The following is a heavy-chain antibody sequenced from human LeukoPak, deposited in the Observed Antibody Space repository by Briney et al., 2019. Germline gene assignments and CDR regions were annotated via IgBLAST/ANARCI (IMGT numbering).Heavy chain of an antibody. CDR3: ARASTVTTYNWFDP. CDR1: GGSFSGYY. Sequence: PSETLSLTCAVYGGSFSGYYWSWIRQPPGKGLEWVGEINHSGSTNYNPFLKSRVTISVDTSKNQFSLKLSSVTAADTAVYYCARASTVTTYNWFDPWGQGTLVTVSS. D-gene: IGHD4-17*01. CDR2: INHSGST. V-gene: IGHV4-34*01. J-gene: IGHJ5*02.